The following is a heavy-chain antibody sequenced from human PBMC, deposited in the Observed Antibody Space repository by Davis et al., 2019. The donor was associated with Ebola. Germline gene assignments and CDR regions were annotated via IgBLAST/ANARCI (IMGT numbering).Heavy chain of an antibody. V-gene: IGHV6-1*01. CDR3: ARVSWGLSKAFDN. CDR2: TYSSSKWYT. J-gene: IGHJ4*02. D-gene: IGHD3-16*01. CDR1: GDGVSINSAA. Sequence: HSQTLSLTCAISGDGVSINSAAWNWIRQSPSRGLEWLGRTYSSSKWYTDYATSVNSRITINPDTSKNQFSLHLNSVTPEDTAVYYCARVSWGLSKAFDNWGQGTLVTVSS.